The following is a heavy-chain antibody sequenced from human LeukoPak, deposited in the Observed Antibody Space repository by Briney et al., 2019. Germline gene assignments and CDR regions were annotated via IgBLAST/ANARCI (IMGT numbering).Heavy chain of an antibody. CDR1: GDSLSDNY. J-gene: IGHJ2*01. Sequence: SETLSLTCTVSGDSLSDNYWSWIRQPAGKGLEWIGRIYTSGSINYNPSLKSQVSMSIDTSKNQLSLNLRSLTAADTAVYYCARHVSAYNPHWYFDLWGRGTLVTVSA. D-gene: IGHD5-24*01. CDR2: IYTSGSI. CDR3: ARHVSAYNPHWYFDL. V-gene: IGHV4-4*07.